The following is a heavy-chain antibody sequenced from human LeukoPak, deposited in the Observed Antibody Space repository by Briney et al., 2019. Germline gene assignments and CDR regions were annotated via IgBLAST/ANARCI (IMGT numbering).Heavy chain of an antibody. CDR1: GYTFTGYY. D-gene: IGHD3-9*01. J-gene: IGHJ4*02. CDR3: ARDQDDILTGYYTAPTGY. Sequence: ASMKVSCKASGYTFTGYYMHWVRQAPGQGLEWMGWINPNSGGTNYAQKFQGRVTMTRDTSISTAYMELSRLRSDDTAVYYCARDQDDILTGYYTAPTGYWGQGTLVTVSS. V-gene: IGHV1-2*02. CDR2: INPNSGGT.